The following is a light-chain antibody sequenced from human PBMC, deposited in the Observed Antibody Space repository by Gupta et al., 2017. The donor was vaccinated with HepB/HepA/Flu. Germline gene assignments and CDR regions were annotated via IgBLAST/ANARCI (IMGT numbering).Light chain of an antibody. CDR1: QNIINY. Sequence: DIQMTHSPSSLSASVGDTVTITCRASQNIINYLSWFQQKPGRAPKLLIYAASTLQSGVTSRISGSGSGTDFNLTINGLQPEDFATYYCQQSHFTPYAFGQGTKVEIK. CDR2: AAS. J-gene: IGKJ2*01. V-gene: IGKV1-39*01. CDR3: QQSHFTPYA.